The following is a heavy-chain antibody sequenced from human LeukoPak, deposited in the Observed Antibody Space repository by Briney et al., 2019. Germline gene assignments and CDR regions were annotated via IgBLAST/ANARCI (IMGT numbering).Heavy chain of an antibody. Sequence: GGSLRLSCAASGFTFSSYAMSWVRQAPGKGLEWVSAISGSGGSTYYADSVKGRFTISRDNSKNTLYLQMNSLRAEDTAVYYCAKDYYDSSGHYYSHFDYWGQGTLVTVSS. V-gene: IGHV3-23*01. D-gene: IGHD3-22*01. CDR3: AKDYYDSSGHYYSHFDY. CDR2: ISGSGGST. J-gene: IGHJ4*02. CDR1: GFTFSSYA.